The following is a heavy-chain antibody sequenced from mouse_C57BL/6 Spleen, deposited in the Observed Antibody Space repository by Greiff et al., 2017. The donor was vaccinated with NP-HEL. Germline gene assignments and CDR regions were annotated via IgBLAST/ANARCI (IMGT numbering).Heavy chain of an antibody. J-gene: IGHJ3*01. Sequence: EVQLQQSGPVLVKPGASVKMSCKASGYTFTDYYMNWVKQSHGKSLEWIGVINPYNGGTSYNQKFKGKATLTVDKSSSTAYMELNSLTSEDSAGYYCAHGDGYYCFAYWGQGTLVTVSA. V-gene: IGHV1-19*01. CDR3: AHGDGYYCFAY. D-gene: IGHD2-3*01. CDR1: GYTFTDYY. CDR2: INPYNGGT.